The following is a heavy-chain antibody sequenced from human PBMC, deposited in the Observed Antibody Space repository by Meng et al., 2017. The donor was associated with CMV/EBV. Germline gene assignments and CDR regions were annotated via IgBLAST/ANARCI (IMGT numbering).Heavy chain of an antibody. D-gene: IGHD3-22*01. V-gene: IGHV1-69*05. CDR1: GGTFSSYA. J-gene: IGHJ6*02. CDR2: IIPIFGTA. CDR3: ARGYYYDSSGHRDYYYYYGMDV. Sequence: SVKVSCKASGGTFSSYAISWLRQAPGQGRAWMGGIIPIFGTANYAQKFQGRVTITTDESTSTAYMELSSLRSEDTAVYYCARGYYYDSSGHRDYYYYYGMDVWGQGTTVTVSS.